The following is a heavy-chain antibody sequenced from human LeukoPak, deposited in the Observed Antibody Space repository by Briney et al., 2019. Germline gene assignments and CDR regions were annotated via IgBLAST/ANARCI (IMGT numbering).Heavy chain of an antibody. Sequence: GGSLRLSCAASGFTFSSYAMHWVRQAPGKGLEYVSAISSNGGSTYYADSVKGRFTISRDNSKNTLYLQMSSLRAEDTAVYYCVKDREGWLVDPWGQGTLVTVSS. J-gene: IGHJ5*02. CDR2: ISSNGGST. CDR1: GFTFSSYA. D-gene: IGHD6-19*01. V-gene: IGHV3-64D*06. CDR3: VKDREGWLVDP.